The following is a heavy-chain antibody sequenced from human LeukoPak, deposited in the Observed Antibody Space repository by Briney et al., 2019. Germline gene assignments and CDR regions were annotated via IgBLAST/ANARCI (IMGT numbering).Heavy chain of an antibody. CDR1: GYTFTGYY. CDR2: INPNSGGT. D-gene: IGHD1-26*01. CDR3: ATTLVGAHYDY. V-gene: IGHV1-2*02. Sequence: ASVKVSCKASGYTFTGYYIHWVRQAPGPGLEWMGWINPNSGGTDYAQKFQGRVTMTTDTSISTAYMELGGLRSDDTAVYYCATTLVGAHYDYWGQGTLVTVSS. J-gene: IGHJ1*01.